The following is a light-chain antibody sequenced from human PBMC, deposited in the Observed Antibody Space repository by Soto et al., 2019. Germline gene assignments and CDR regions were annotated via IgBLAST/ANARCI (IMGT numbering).Light chain of an antibody. J-gene: IGKJ1*01. CDR1: QTVRNNY. CDR2: DAS. CDR3: QQYGSSRT. V-gene: IGKV3-20*01. Sequence: VLTKSPGTLSLSPGERATLSCRASQTVRNNYLAWYQQKPGQAPRLLIYDASSRATGIPDRFSGGGSGTDFTLTISRLEPEDFAVYYCQQYGSSRTFGQGTKVDIK.